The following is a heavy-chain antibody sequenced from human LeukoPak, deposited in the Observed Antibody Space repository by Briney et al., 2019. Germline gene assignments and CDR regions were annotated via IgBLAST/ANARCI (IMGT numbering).Heavy chain of an antibody. Sequence: GGSLRLSCAASGFTFSTYGINWVRQAPGKGLEWVSYISSSSGTIYYADSVKGRFTISRDNAKNSLYLQMNSLRGEDTAVYYCARSDPQYYYDSSGYSYPLEFFQHWGQGTLVTVSS. V-gene: IGHV3-48*04. D-gene: IGHD3-22*01. CDR1: GFTFSTYG. CDR3: ARSDPQYYYDSSGYSYPLEFFQH. CDR2: ISSSSGTI. J-gene: IGHJ1*01.